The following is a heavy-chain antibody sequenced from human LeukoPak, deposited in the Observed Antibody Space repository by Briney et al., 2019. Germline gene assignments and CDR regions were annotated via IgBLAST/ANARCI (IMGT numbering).Heavy chain of an antibody. D-gene: IGHD3-3*01. CDR3: TRAAKMRFLEWFPLDP. CDR1: GGSISSGSYY. J-gene: IGHJ5*02. V-gene: IGHV4-61*02. Sequence: SQTLSLTCTVSGGSISSGSYYWTWIRQPAGKGLEWIGRIHTSGSTGYSPSLKSRVTISLDTSKNQFSLRLSSVTAADTAVYYCTRAAKMRFLEWFPLDPWGQGTLVTVSS. CDR2: IHTSGST.